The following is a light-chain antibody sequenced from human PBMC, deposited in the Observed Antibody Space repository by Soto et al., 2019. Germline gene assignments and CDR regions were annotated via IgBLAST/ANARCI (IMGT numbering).Light chain of an antibody. J-gene: IGLJ1*01. CDR3: SSYTSSGSYV. V-gene: IGLV2-14*01. CDR1: SSDVCGYKY. CDR2: DVT. Sequence: QSVLTQPASVSGSPGQSITISCTGTSSDVCGYKYVSWYQQHPDKAPKLIIYDVTNRPSGISNRFSGSKSGNTASLTISGLQAEDEADYYCSSYTSSGSYVFGTGTKVTVL.